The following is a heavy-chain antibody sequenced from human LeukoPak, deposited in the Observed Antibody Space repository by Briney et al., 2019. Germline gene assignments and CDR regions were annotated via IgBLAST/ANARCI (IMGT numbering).Heavy chain of an antibody. V-gene: IGHV4-59*01. D-gene: IGHD3-10*01. CDR1: GGSISSYY. Sequence: NPSETLSLTCTVSGGSISSYYWSWIRQPPGKGLECIGYIYYSGSTNYNPSLKSRVTISVDTSKNQFSLKLSSVTAADTAVYYCSRDYGSGSPKYDWFDPWGQGTLVTVSS. CDR2: IYYSGST. CDR3: SRDYGSGSPKYDWFDP. J-gene: IGHJ5*02.